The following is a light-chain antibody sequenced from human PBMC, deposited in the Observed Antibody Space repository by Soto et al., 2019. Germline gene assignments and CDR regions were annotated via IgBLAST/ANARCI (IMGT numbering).Light chain of an antibody. V-gene: IGKV3-15*01. CDR3: QQYYNWPRT. Sequence: EIVMTQSPATLSVSPGEGATLSCRASQSLGSNLAWYQQKAGQAPRLLIYGASTRATGIPARFSGRGSGTDFTLTVSSLQSEDFAVYYCQQYYNWPRTFGPGTKVEIK. CDR2: GAS. J-gene: IGKJ1*01. CDR1: QSLGSN.